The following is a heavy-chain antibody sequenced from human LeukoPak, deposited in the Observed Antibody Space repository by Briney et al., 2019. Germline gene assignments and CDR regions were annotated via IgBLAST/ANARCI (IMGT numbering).Heavy chain of an antibody. Sequence: GGSLRLSCAASGFTFSSYAMSWVRQAPGKGLEWVSAISGSGGSTYYADSVKGRFTISRDNSKNTLYLQMNSLRGEDTAVYYCASRNLNYSDSSGYYDAFDIWGQGTMVTVSS. CDR1: GFTFSSYA. D-gene: IGHD3-22*01. J-gene: IGHJ3*02. CDR3: ASRNLNYSDSSGYYDAFDI. V-gene: IGHV3-23*01. CDR2: ISGSGGST.